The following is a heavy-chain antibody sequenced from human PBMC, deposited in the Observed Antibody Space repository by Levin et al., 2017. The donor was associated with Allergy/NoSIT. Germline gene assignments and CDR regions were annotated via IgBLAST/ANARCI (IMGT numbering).Heavy chain of an antibody. CDR2: ISRSGSAT. V-gene: IGHV3-48*03. CDR3: ARRLRRGDCYYGMDV. J-gene: IGHJ6*02. Sequence: GESLKISCAASGFTFSDYEMNWVRQAPGTGLECVSYISRSGSATYYADSVKGRFTMSRDNAKNSLYLQMNSLRAEDPAVYYCARRLRRGDCYYGMDVWGQGTTVTVSS. CDR1: GFTFSDYE.